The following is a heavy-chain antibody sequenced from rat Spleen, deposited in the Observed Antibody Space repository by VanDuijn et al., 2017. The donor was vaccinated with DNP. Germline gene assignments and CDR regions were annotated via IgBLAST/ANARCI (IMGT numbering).Heavy chain of an antibody. CDR3: TRDSYVFDY. Sequence: EVQLVESGGDPVQPGRSLTLSCVVSGFTFNNDWMTWVRQVPGKGLEWVASITTGGDNTYYRDSVKGRFTISRDNTENTLYLQMNSLRSEDTATYYCTRDSYVFDYWGQGVMVTVSS. J-gene: IGHJ2*01. V-gene: IGHV5-31*01. CDR1: GFTFNNDW. CDR2: ITTGGDNT.